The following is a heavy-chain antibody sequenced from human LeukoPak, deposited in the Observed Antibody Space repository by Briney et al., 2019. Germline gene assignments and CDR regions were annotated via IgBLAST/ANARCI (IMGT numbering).Heavy chain of an antibody. CDR1: GFTFNSYT. V-gene: IGHV3-30*14. CDR3: VEPYDTNWLGHYFNF. J-gene: IGHJ4*02. Sequence: PGRSLRLSCAAPGFTFNSYTMHWVRQAPGKGLEWVAVMSSDGNKKFYAEYVKGRFTISRDNSKNTLYLQMSSLRPEDTAVYYCVEPYDTNWLGHYFNFWGLGTLVTVSS. D-gene: IGHD3-22*01. CDR2: MSSDGNKK.